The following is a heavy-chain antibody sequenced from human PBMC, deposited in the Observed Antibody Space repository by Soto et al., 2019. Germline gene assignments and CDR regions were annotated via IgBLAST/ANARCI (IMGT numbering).Heavy chain of an antibody. Sequence: RTSRAAPVFPLDDCGMGWGPQAPGKGLEWVSGINWNGGSTGYADSVKGRFTISRDNAKNSLYLQMNSLRAEDTALYYCAREIAVADFDYWGQGTLVTVSS. CDR2: INWNGGST. J-gene: IGHJ4*02. D-gene: IGHD6-19*01. V-gene: IGHV3-20*04. CDR3: AREIAVADFDY. CDR1: VFPLDDCG.